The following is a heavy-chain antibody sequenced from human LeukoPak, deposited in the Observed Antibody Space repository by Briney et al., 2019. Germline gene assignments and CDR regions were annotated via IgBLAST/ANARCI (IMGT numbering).Heavy chain of an antibody. J-gene: IGHJ4*02. CDR1: GGSIGSSSYY. CDR2: IYYSGST. D-gene: IGHD3-22*01. Sequence: SETLSLTCTVSGGSIGSSSYYWGWIRQPPGKGLEWIGSIYYSGSTYYNPSLKSRVTISVDKSKNQFSLKLSSVTAADTAMYFCARGRGDYFDSSGYFFDYWGQGTLVTISS. CDR3: ARGRGDYFDSSGYFFDY. V-gene: IGHV4-39*07.